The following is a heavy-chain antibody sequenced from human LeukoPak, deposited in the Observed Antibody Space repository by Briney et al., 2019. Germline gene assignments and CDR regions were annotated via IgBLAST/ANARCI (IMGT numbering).Heavy chain of an antibody. D-gene: IGHD3-10*01. Sequence: PGESLRLSCAGSGFTFSGYVMSWVRQAPGKGLEWVSAMSGGGDSTYDADSVKGRFTISRDNSKNTLYLQMNSLRAEDTAVYYCAKGSGSYRPYYFDYWGQGTLVIVSS. CDR3: AKGSGSYRPYYFDY. CDR2: MSGGGDST. CDR1: GFTFSGYV. J-gene: IGHJ4*02. V-gene: IGHV3-23*01.